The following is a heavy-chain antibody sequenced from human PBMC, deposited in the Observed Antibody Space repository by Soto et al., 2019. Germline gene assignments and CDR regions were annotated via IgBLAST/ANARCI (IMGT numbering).Heavy chain of an antibody. CDR3: ARDILSGGAYPDS. CDR1: GFTFSSYT. CDR2: ISSGSSYI. V-gene: IGHV3-21*01. J-gene: IGHJ5*01. D-gene: IGHD3-10*01. Sequence: LRLSCAASGFTFSSYTMNWVRQAPGKGLEWISSISSGSSYIYYAGSVKGRFTISRDNAKNSLSLQMNSLRADDTAVYYCARDILSGGAYPDSWGQGTKVTVSS.